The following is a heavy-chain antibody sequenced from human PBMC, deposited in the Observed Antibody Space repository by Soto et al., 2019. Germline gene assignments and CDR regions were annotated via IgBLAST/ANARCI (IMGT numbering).Heavy chain of an antibody. CDR3: VRTQGFSYDSNGYYNDY. Sequence: PGESLKISCKGSGYSFRSYWIGWVRQSPGKGLEWMGIIYPDDSDTKYSPSFQGQVTISADKSINTAYLEWSSLEASDTAMYYCVRTQGFSYDSNGYYNDYWGQGTLVTVSS. J-gene: IGHJ4*02. CDR2: IYPDDSDT. D-gene: IGHD3-22*01. V-gene: IGHV5-51*01. CDR1: GYSFRSYW.